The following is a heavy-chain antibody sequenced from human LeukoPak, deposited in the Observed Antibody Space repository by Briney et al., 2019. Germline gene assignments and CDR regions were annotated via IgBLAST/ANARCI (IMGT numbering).Heavy chain of an antibody. Sequence: KSGGSLRLSCAASGFTFSTYSMIWVRQAPGKGLEWVSSISISSSSIYYSDSVKGRFTVSRDNAKNSLYLQMNSLREEDTAVYYCAGSLRVGGWYMYWGGGAMVSVSS. D-gene: IGHD6-19*01. V-gene: IGHV3-21*01. CDR3: AGSLRVGGWYMY. J-gene: IGHJ4*02. CDR1: GFTFSTYS. CDR2: ISISSSSI.